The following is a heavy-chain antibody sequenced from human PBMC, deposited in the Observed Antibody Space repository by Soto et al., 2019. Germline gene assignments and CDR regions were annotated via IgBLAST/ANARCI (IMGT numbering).Heavy chain of an antibody. V-gene: IGHV4-59*01. J-gene: IGHJ6*01. Sequence: SETLSLTCTVSGGSISSYYWSWIRQPPGKGLEWIGYIYYSGSTNYNPSLKSRVTISVDTSKNQFSLKLSSVTAADTAVYYCARTQLGPRIAAAGIFPNYYYQYGLAVWGQGTTVTVSS. D-gene: IGHD6-13*01. CDR1: GGSISSYY. CDR2: IYYSGST. CDR3: ARTQLGPRIAAAGIFPNYYYQYGLAV.